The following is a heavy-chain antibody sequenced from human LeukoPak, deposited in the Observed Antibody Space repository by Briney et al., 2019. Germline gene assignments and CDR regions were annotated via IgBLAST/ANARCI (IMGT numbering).Heavy chain of an antibody. D-gene: IGHD6-13*01. CDR3: ARRAGSSWYKGVDY. J-gene: IGHJ4*02. CDR2: IYPGDSDT. V-gene: IGHV5-51*01. Sequence: GESLKISCKASGYSLTKYWIGWVRQMPGKGPEWMGIIYPGDSDTRYSPSFQGQVTILADKSISTAYLQWSSLKASDTAMYYCARRAGSSWYKGVDYWGQGTLVTVSS. CDR1: GYSLTKYW.